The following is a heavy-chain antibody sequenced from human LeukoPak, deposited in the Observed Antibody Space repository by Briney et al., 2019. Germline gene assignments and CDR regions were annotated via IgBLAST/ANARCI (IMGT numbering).Heavy chain of an antibody. CDR1: GFTFSSYA. CDR2: ISYDGSNK. D-gene: IGHD6-6*01. J-gene: IGHJ4*02. Sequence: GGSLRLSCAASGFTFSSYAMHWVRQAPGKGLEWVAVISYDGSNKYYADSVKGRFTISRDNSKNTLYLQMNSLRAEDTAVYYCARGPSIAARPDYWGQGTLVTVSS. V-gene: IGHV3-30-3*01. CDR3: ARGPSIAARPDY.